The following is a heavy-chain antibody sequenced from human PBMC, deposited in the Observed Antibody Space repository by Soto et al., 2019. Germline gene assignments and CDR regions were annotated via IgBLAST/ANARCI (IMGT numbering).Heavy chain of an antibody. Sequence: QVQLVQSGAEVKKPGSSVKVSCKASGGTFSSYTISWVRQAPGQGLEWMGRIIPILGIANYAQKFQGRVTITADKSTSTAYMELSSLRSEDTAVYYCARPHLGYCSGGSCYWDAFDIWCQGTMVTVSS. J-gene: IGHJ3*02. V-gene: IGHV1-69*02. D-gene: IGHD2-15*01. CDR3: ARPHLGYCSGGSCYWDAFDI. CDR1: GGTFSSYT. CDR2: IIPILGIA.